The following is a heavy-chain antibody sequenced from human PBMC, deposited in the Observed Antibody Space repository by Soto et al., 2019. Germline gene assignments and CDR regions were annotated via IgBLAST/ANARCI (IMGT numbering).Heavy chain of an antibody. Sequence: ASVKVSCKASGYSFTSFGVNWVRQAPGQGLEWMGWVNAYKGSTNYAQKFRGRVTWTADTSMSTAYMEVGSLRSDDTAVYYCATGGAGVAAHVIWGQGTRVTV. CDR3: ATGGAGVAAHVI. CDR1: GYSFTSFG. D-gene: IGHD6-6*01. J-gene: IGHJ4*02. CDR2: VNAYKGST. V-gene: IGHV1-18*01.